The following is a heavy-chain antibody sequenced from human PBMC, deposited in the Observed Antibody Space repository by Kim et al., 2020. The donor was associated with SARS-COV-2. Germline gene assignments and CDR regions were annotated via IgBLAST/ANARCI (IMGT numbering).Heavy chain of an antibody. CDR3: ARDAFGGDYVGYYYYGMDV. CDR1: GGSISSYY. D-gene: IGHD4-17*01. V-gene: IGHV4-59*13. Sequence: SETLSLTCTVSGGSISSYYWSWIRQPPGKGLEWIGYIYYSGSTNYNPSLKSRVTISVDTSKNQFSLKLSSVTAADTAVYYCARDAFGGDYVGYYYYGMDVWGQGTTVTVSS. CDR2: IYYSGST. J-gene: IGHJ6*02.